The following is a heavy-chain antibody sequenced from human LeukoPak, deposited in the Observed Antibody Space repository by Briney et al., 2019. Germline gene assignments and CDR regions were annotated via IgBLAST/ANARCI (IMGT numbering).Heavy chain of an antibody. J-gene: IGHJ4*02. CDR1: GDSIRTYY. Sequence: SETLSLTCTVSGDSIRTYYWTWIRQLPGKGLEWLGYTFYTGTTNYNPSLKSRVTISVDLPKNQFSLRLTSLTAADTAVYFCARMNYYGSYYFDFWGQGTLVTVSS. D-gene: IGHD3-10*01. V-gene: IGHV4-59*01. CDR3: ARMNYYGSYYFDF. CDR2: TFYTGTT.